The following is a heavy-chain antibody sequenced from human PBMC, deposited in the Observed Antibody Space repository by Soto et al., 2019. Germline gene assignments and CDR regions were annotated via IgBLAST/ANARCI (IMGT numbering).Heavy chain of an antibody. CDR1: GGSFSTYY. D-gene: IGHD3-9*01. J-gene: IGHJ3*02. CDR3: ARGGSNDWQVAFDI. V-gene: IGHV4-34*01. Sequence: SETLSLTCVVSGGSFSTYYYNWIRQSPGKGLEWIGEINHSGNNNYSPSLKSRVTMSLDTSKNQFSLKLTSVTAADTAVYYCARGGSNDWQVAFDIWGQGTMVTVSS. CDR2: INHSGNN.